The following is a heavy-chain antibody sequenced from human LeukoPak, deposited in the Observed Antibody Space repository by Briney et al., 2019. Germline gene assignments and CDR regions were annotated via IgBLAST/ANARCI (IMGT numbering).Heavy chain of an antibody. CDR2: IIPIFGTA. Sequence: GASVKVSCKASGGTFSSYAISWVRQAPGQGLEWMGGIIPIFGTANYAQKFQGRVTITADESTSTAYMELSSLRSEDTAVYYCARVYDILTGYHGFDPWGQGTLVTVSS. J-gene: IGHJ5*02. D-gene: IGHD3-9*01. V-gene: IGHV1-69*13. CDR3: ARVYDILTGYHGFDP. CDR1: GGTFSSYA.